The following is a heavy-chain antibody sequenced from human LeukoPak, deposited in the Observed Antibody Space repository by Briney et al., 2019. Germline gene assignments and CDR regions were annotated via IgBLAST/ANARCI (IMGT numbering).Heavy chain of an antibody. CDR3: ASRMYYYYGMDV. J-gene: IGHJ6*02. V-gene: IGHV4-4*02. CDR2: IDHREST. CDR1: GGSISSSNW. Sequence: PSGTLSLTCAVSGGSISSSNWWSWVRQPPGKGLEWIGEIDHRESTTYNPSLKSRVTISVDTSKNQFSLKLNSVTAADTAVYYCASRMYYYYGMDVWGQGTTVIVSS.